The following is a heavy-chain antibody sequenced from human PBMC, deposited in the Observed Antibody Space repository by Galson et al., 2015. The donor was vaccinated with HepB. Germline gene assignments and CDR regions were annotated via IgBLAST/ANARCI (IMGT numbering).Heavy chain of an antibody. CDR3: AREGSRLALYSNYVLSYYYAMDV. Sequence: SLRLSCAASGFIFSNYWMSWVRQAPGKGLEWVANIKQDGSEKYYVDSVKGRFTISRDNAKKSLYLEMNSLRAEDTAVYYCAREGSRLALYSNYVLSYYYAMDVWGQGTTVTVSS. V-gene: IGHV3-7*03. J-gene: IGHJ6*02. CDR1: GFIFSNYW. CDR2: IKQDGSEK. D-gene: IGHD4-11*01.